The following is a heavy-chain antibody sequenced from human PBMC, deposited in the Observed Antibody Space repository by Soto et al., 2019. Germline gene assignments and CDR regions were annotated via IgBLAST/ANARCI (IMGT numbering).Heavy chain of an antibody. CDR1: GYIFINYY. J-gene: IGHJ4*02. D-gene: IGHD6-13*01. CDR3: ARDLAAADY. Sequence: QVQLMQSGAEVKKPGASVKVSCKASGYIFINYYIHWVRQAPGQGPEWMGIINPTGGSTNYAQKFQGRVTLTMDTSTSTVYMELSSLRFEDTAVYYCARDLAAADYWGQGTLVTVSS. V-gene: IGHV1-46*01. CDR2: INPTGGST.